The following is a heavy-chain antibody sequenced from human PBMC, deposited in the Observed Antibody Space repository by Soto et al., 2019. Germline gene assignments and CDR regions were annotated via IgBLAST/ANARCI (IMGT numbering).Heavy chain of an antibody. V-gene: IGHV1-8*01. CDR2: MNPNSGNP. CDR3: ARLSYVDTNYYYYGMDV. Sequence: QVQLVQSGAEVKKPGASVKVSCKASGYTFTSYDINWVRQATGQGLERMGWMNPNSGNPGYAQKFQGRVTMTRNTSISTAYMELSSLRSEDTAVYYCARLSYVDTNYYYYGMDVWCQGTTVTVSS. CDR1: GYTFTSYD. D-gene: IGHD5-18*01. J-gene: IGHJ6*02.